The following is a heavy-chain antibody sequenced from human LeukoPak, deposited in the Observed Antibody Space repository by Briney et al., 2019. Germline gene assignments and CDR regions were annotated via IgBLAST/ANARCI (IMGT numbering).Heavy chain of an antibody. CDR2: IYSGGST. J-gene: IGHJ4*02. Sequence: PGGSLRLSCAASGFTVSSHYMSRVRQAPGKGLEWVSVIYSGGSTYYADSVKGRFTISRDNSKNTLYLQMNSLRAEDTAVYFCSSASGSYLAFDYWGQGTLVTVSS. CDR3: SSASGSYLAFDY. D-gene: IGHD3-10*01. V-gene: IGHV3-53*01. CDR1: GFTVSSHY.